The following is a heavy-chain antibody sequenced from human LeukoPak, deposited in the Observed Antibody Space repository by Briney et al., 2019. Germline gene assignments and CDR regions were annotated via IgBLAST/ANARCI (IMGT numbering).Heavy chain of an antibody. Sequence: PPGTHSLTCAVSGDSVSYDNWWSWFRPPPGKGLEWIGETHHSGSSNYNPYLKSRVTVSVDKSKNQVSLSLTSVTAADTAVYYCARHHHFALAYWGQGTLVTVSS. V-gene: IGHV4-4*03. CDR3: ARHHHFALAY. D-gene: IGHD2-21*01. CDR1: GDSVSYDNW. CDR2: THHSGSS. J-gene: IGHJ4*02.